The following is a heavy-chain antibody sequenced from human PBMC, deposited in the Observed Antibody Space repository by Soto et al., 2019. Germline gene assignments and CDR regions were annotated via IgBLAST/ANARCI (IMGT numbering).Heavy chain of an antibody. V-gene: IGHV3-30-3*01. J-gene: IGHJ6*02. Sequence: GGALSLSCAAAGFTFSSYAIHWVRHAPGKGLGLVAVISYDRSNKNYADSEKGQFTISRDNSKYTLNLQMDSRSAEYTAVYDCARDRGTATKYDYGMDVWGQGTTVTVSS. D-gene: IGHD5-18*01. CDR2: ISYDRSNK. CDR3: ARDRGTATKYDYGMDV. CDR1: GFTFSSYA.